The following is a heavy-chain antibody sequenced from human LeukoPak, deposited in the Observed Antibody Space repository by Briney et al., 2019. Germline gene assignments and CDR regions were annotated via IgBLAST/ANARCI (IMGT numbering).Heavy chain of an antibody. J-gene: IGHJ4*02. V-gene: IGHV3-30*02. CDR2: IRYDGSNK. CDR3: ARDGFFLNWFDY. CDR1: GFTFSSYG. Sequence: QSWGSLTLSCAASGFTFSSYGMHWVRQAPGKGLEWVAFIRYDGSNKYYADSVKGRFTISRDNSKNTLYLQMNSLRAEDTAVYYCARDGFFLNWFDYWGQGNLDTVSS. D-gene: IGHD3-10*01.